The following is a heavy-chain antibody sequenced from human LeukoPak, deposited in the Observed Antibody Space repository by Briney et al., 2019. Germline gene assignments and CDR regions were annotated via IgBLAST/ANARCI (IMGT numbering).Heavy chain of an antibody. Sequence: PSETLSLTCAVSGGSISSGGYSCRWVWQPPGKGLEWIGYFYHSGSTNYNPSLKSRVTISVDRSKNQFSLKLSSVTAADTAVYYCARVKGGPLAAIGHDAFDIWGQGTMVTVSS. V-gene: IGHV4-30-2*01. CDR3: ARVKGGPLAAIGHDAFDI. CDR1: GGSISSGGYS. CDR2: FYHSGST. D-gene: IGHD2-2*01. J-gene: IGHJ3*02.